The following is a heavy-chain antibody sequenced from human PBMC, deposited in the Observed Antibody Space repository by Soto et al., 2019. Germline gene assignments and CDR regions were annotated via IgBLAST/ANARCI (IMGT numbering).Heavy chain of an antibody. CDR1: GFTFSDYY. J-gene: IGHJ5*02. D-gene: IGHD6-13*01. Sequence: LRLSCAASGFTFSDYYMSWIRQAPGKGLEWVSYISSSSSYTNYADSVKGRFTISRDNAKNSLYLQMNSLRAEDTAVYYCARDPAGRQQLVLRHNWFDPWGQGTLVTVSS. CDR2: ISSSSSYT. V-gene: IGHV3-11*06. CDR3: ARDPAGRQQLVLRHNWFDP.